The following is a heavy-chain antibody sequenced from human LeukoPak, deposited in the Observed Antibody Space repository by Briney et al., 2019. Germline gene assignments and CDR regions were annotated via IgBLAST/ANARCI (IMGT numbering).Heavy chain of an antibody. D-gene: IGHD2-15*01. Sequence: SVKVSCKASGGTFSSYAISWVRQAPGQGLEWMGGIIPIFGTANYAQKFQGRVTITADKSTSTAYMELNSLRSEDTAVYYCARGSIVVVVAAPFDYWGQGTLVTVSS. CDR1: GGTFSSYA. J-gene: IGHJ4*02. V-gene: IGHV1-69*06. CDR3: ARGSIVVVVAAPFDY. CDR2: IIPIFGTA.